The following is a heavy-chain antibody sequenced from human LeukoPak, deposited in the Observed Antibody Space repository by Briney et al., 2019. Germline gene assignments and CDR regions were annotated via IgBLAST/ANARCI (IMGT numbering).Heavy chain of an antibody. V-gene: IGHV5-51*01. CDR1: GYSFTSYW. CDR3: ARRGYCSGGSCSAEYFQH. Sequence: GESLKISCKGSGYSFTSYWIGWVRQMPGKGLEWMGFILPGDSDTRYSPSFQGQVTISADKSISTAYLQWSSPKASDTAMYYCARRGYCSGGSCSAEYFQHWGQGTLVTVSS. CDR2: ILPGDSDT. D-gene: IGHD2-15*01. J-gene: IGHJ1*01.